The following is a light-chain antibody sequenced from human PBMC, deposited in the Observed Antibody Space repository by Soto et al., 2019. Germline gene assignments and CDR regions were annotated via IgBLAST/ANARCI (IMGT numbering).Light chain of an antibody. CDR1: QSVSSTY. Sequence: EIVLTQSPGTLSLSPGERATLSCRASQSVSSTYVAWYQQKSGQAPRLLIYGASSRATGIPDRFSGSGSGTDFTLTISRLEPEAFAVYYCHQYVSSWTFGQGTKVEIK. V-gene: IGKV3-20*01. CDR3: HQYVSSWT. CDR2: GAS. J-gene: IGKJ1*01.